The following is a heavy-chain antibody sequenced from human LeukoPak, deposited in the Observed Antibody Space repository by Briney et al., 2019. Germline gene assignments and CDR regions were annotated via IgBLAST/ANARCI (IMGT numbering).Heavy chain of an antibody. Sequence: SETLSLTCTVSGVSVSSGSYYWSWIRQPPGKGLEWIGYIYYSGSTNYNPSLKSRVTISVDTSKNQFSLKLSSVTAADTAVYYCASGSAIPLRWGQGTLVTVS. V-gene: IGHV4-61*01. J-gene: IGHJ4*02. CDR1: GVSVSSGSYY. CDR3: ASGSAIPLR. D-gene: IGHD5-18*01. CDR2: IYYSGST.